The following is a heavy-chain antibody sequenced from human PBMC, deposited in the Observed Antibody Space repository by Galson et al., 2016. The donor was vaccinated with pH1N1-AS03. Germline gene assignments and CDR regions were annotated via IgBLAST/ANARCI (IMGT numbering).Heavy chain of an antibody. V-gene: IGHV3-48*04. D-gene: IGHD3-16*01. CDR1: GFTFTSYS. J-gene: IGHJ4*02. CDR3: AREVDPYPGETPGWGY. Sequence: SLRLSCAASGFTFTSYSMNWVRQAPGKGLEWVSYISSSSRIMFYADTVKGRFTVSRDNAKNSLYLQMNSLRAEDTAVYCCAREVDPYPGETPGWGYWGPGTLVTVSS. CDR2: ISSSSRIM.